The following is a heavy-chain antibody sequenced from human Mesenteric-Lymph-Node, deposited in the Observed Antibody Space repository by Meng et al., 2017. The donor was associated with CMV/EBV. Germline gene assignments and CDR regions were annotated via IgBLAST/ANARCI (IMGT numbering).Heavy chain of an antibody. Sequence: SLKISCAASGSTVHEYAMHWVRQAPGKGLKWVSGISWNSASIAYADSVKGRFTISRDNAKNSLYLQMNSLRTEDTALYYCAKSREQQLPDFDYWGQGTLVTVSS. J-gene: IGHJ4*02. CDR2: ISWNSASI. CDR3: AKSREQQLPDFDY. CDR1: GSTVHEYA. V-gene: IGHV3-9*01. D-gene: IGHD6-13*01.